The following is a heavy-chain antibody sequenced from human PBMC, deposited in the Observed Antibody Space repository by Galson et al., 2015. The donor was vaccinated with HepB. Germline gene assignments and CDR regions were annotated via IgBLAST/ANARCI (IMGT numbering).Heavy chain of an antibody. CDR3: ARGGYSYLTSFNY. J-gene: IGHJ4*02. CDR1: GDSVSSHSAS. V-gene: IGHV6-1*01. Sequence: CAISGDSVSSHSASWNWIRQSPSRGLEWLGRTYYRSKWYNDYALSVKSRITINPDTSKNQFSLQLSSVTPEDTAVYYCARGGYSYLTSFNYWGRGTLVTVSS. CDR2: TYYRSKWYN. D-gene: IGHD5-18*01.